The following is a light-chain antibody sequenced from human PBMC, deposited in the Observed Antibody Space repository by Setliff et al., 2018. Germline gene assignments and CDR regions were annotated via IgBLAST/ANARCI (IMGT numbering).Light chain of an antibody. J-gene: IGKJ2*01. CDR1: QDINNR. CDR3: QQYDDLPYT. CDR2: DAS. Sequence: DIQMTQSPSSLSASVGERVMITCRASQDINNRLNWYQQKPGKAPNLLIYDASNLEAGVPSRVSGSGSGTDFTLTISSLQPEDFATYFCQQYDDLPYTFGQGTKVDIK. V-gene: IGKV1-33*01.